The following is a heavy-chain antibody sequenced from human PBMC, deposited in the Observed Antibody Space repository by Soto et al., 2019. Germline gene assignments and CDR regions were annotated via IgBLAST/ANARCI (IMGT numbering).Heavy chain of an antibody. J-gene: IGHJ6*02. CDR3: VTTYRETYYYQGMDV. V-gene: IGHV3-23*01. Sequence: EVQLLESGGGLVQPGGSLTLSCVVSGFRLNTYAMSWVRQAPGKGLEWVSTIDRDGGTYYADSVKGRCTISRDISKSTLYLQMSSLRVEDTALYYCVTTYRETYYYQGMDVWGQGTTVTVSS. CDR2: IDRDGGT. CDR1: GFRLNTYA. D-gene: IGHD2-21*01.